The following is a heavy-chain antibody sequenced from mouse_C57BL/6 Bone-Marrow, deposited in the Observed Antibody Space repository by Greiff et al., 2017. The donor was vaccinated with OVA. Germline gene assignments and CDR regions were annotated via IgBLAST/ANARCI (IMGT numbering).Heavy chain of an antibody. CDR3: ARVNYGVFDY. D-gene: IGHD1-1*02. CDR2: ISDGGSYT. Sequence: EVQLVESGGGLVKPGGSLKLSCAASGFTFSSYAMSWVRQTPEKRLEWVATISDGGSYTYYPDNVKGRFTISRDNAKNNLYLQMSHLKSEDTAMYYCARVNYGVFDYWGQGTTLTVSS. J-gene: IGHJ2*01. V-gene: IGHV5-4*01. CDR1: GFTFSSYA.